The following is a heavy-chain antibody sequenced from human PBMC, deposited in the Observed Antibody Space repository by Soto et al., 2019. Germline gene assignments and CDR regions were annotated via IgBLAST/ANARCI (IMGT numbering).Heavy chain of an antibody. J-gene: IGHJ4*02. CDR2: IYWNDDQ. D-gene: IGHD3-10*01. CDR1: DFSLTTRGVG. V-gene: IGHV2-5*01. CDR3: THRSPAYGHDF. Sequence: KSGPTLVNPTHTLTLTCNFSDFSLTTRGVGVGWIRQPPGKALEWVALIYWNDDQRYNPSLKSRLTVTKDTSKNHVVLTMTNVDHLDTATYYCTHRSPAYGHDFWGAGTPVTVSS.